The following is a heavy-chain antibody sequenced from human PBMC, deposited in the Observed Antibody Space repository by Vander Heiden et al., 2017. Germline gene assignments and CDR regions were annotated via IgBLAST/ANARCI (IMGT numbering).Heavy chain of an antibody. CDR1: GFTFSSYA. V-gene: IGHV3-23*01. CDR3: AKEFRYGSGSTFAY. J-gene: IGHJ4*02. D-gene: IGHD3-10*01. CDR2: ISGSGGST. Sequence: EVQLLESGEGLEQPGGSLRLSCAASGFTFSSYAMSWVRQAPGKGPEWVSAISGSGGSTYYADSVKGRFTISRDNSKNTLYLQMNSLRAEDTAVYYCAKEFRYGSGSTFAYWGQGPLVTVSS.